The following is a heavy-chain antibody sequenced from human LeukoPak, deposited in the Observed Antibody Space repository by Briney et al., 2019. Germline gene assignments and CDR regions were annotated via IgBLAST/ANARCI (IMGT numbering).Heavy chain of an antibody. CDR3: ARGGRGYSYGVFDY. CDR1: GFTVSSNY. CDR2: IYSGGST. Sequence: GGSLRLSCAASGFTVSSNYMSWVRQAPGKGLEWASVIYSGGSTYYADSVKGRFTISRDNSKNTLYLQMNSLRAEDTAVYYCARGGRGYSYGVFDYWGQGTLVTVSS. J-gene: IGHJ4*02. D-gene: IGHD5-18*01. V-gene: IGHV3-66*01.